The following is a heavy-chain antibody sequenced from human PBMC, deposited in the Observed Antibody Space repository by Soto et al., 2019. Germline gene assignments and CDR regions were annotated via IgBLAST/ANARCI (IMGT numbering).Heavy chain of an antibody. Sequence: PSETLSLTCTVSGGSISSGGYYWSWIRQHPGKGLEWIGYIYYSGSTYYNPSLKSRVTISVDTSKNQFSLQLKSVTAADTALYYCARFSGSYYYAMDVWGQGSTVTVS. V-gene: IGHV4-31*03. CDR3: ARFSGSYYYAMDV. CDR1: GGSISSGGYY. D-gene: IGHD6-19*01. CDR2: IYYSGST. J-gene: IGHJ6*02.